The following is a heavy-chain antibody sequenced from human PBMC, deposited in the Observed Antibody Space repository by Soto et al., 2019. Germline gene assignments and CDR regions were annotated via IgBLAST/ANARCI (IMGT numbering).Heavy chain of an antibody. V-gene: IGHV4-34*01. CDR1: GGSFSGYY. Sequence: SETLSLTCAVYGGSFSGYYWSWIRQPPGKGLEWIGEINHSGSTNYNPSLKSRVTISVDTSKNQFSLKLSSVTAADTAVYYCARGPRNRYSSSSGSALDYWGQGTLVTVSS. D-gene: IGHD6-6*01. J-gene: IGHJ4*02. CDR2: INHSGST. CDR3: ARGPRNRYSSSSGSALDY.